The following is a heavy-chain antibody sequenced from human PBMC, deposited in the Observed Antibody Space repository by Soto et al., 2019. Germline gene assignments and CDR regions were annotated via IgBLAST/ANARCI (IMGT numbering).Heavy chain of an antibody. Sequence: GGSVKVSYKACGYTFSSYDVNLVRQATGQGLERTGWMNPTSGNTVYAQNFHGRVTMTRNTSISTAYMELSSVRSEDTAVYYCARDSPTYCSIGICFSGWFDPWGQGTMVTVSS. V-gene: IGHV1-8*02. CDR3: ARDSPTYCSIGICFSGWFDP. D-gene: IGHD2-8*01. CDR1: GYTFSSYD. CDR2: MNPTSGNT. J-gene: IGHJ5*02.